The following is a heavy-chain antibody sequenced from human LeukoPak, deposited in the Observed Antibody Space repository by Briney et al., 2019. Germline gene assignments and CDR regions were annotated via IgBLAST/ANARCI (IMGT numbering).Heavy chain of an antibody. V-gene: IGHV1-18*01. D-gene: IGHD6-19*01. J-gene: IGHJ6*02. Sequence: ASVKVSCKASGYTFTSYGISWVRQAPGQGLEWMGWISAYNGNTNYAQKLQGRVTMTTDTSTSTAYMELRSLRSDDTAVYYCARGRVHSSGWYNYYYYYGMDVWGQGTTVTVSS. CDR2: ISAYNGNT. CDR3: ARGRVHSSGWYNYYYYYGMDV. CDR1: GYTFTSYG.